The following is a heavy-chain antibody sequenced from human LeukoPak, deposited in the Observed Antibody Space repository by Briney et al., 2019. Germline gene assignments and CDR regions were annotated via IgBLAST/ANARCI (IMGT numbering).Heavy chain of an antibody. D-gene: IGHD6-13*01. CDR1: GFSFSSYG. CDR2: VLYDGTKK. Sequence: GGSLRLSCAASGFSFSSYGMHWVRQAPGKGLEWVAVVLYDGTKKYYVDSVKGRFTISRDNSKNTLYLQMNSLRAEDTAVYYCAKDIYSSSWYAPFDHWGQGALVTVSP. V-gene: IGHV3-30*18. J-gene: IGHJ4*02. CDR3: AKDIYSSSWYAPFDH.